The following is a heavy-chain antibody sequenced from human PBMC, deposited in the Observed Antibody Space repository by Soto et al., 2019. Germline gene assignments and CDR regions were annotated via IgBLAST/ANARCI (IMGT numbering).Heavy chain of an antibody. CDR2: ISYDGSNK. J-gene: IGHJ4*02. Sequence: GGSLRLSCAASGFTFSSYAMHWVRQAPGKGLEWVAGISYDGSNKYYADSVKGRFTISRDNSKNTLYLQMNSLRAEDTAVFYCARGPSSLTRFDYWGQGTLVTVSS. D-gene: IGHD2-2*01. V-gene: IGHV3-30-3*01. CDR1: GFTFSSYA. CDR3: ARGPSSLTRFDY.